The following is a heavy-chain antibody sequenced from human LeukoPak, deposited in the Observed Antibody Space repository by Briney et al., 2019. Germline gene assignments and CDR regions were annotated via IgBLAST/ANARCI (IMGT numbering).Heavy chain of an antibody. CDR3: ARDQGEGYCSSTNCYERLDY. CDR2: ISGSGGST. V-gene: IGHV3-23*01. CDR1: GFTFSSYA. Sequence: GGSLRLSCAASGFTFSSYAMSWVRQAPGKGLEWVSAISGSGGSTYYADSVKGRFTISRDNSKNALSLQMNSLRAEDTAVYYCARDQGEGYCSSTNCYERLDYWGQGTLVTVSS. J-gene: IGHJ4*02. D-gene: IGHD2-2*01.